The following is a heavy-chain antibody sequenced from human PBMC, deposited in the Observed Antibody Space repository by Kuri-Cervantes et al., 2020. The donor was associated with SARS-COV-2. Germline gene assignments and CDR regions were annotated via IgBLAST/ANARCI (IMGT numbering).Heavy chain of an antibody. CDR2: INPNNGGT. D-gene: IGHD2-2*01. V-gene: IGHV1-2*02. CDR1: GYTFTGYY. J-gene: IGHJ4*02. CDR3: ARVLGSSTSCYWD. Sequence: ASVKVSCKASGYTFTGYYMHWVRQAPGQGLEWMGWINPNNGGTNYAQKFQGRVTMTRDTSISTAYMELSRLRSDDTAVYYCARVLGSSTSCYWDWGQGTLVTVSS.